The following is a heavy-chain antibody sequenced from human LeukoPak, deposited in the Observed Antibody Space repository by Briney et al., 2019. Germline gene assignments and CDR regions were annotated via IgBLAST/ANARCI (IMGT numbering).Heavy chain of an antibody. V-gene: IGHV3-48*01. Sequence: GSLRLSCAASGFTFSSYSMNWVRQAPGKGLEWVSYISSSSSTIYYADSAKGRFTISRDNAKNSLYLQMNSLRAEDTAVYYCARDLRWFGELLSVSYYYGMDVWGQGTTVTVSS. J-gene: IGHJ6*02. CDR3: ARDLRWFGELLSVSYYYGMDV. CDR1: GFTFSSYS. CDR2: ISSSSSTI. D-gene: IGHD3-10*01.